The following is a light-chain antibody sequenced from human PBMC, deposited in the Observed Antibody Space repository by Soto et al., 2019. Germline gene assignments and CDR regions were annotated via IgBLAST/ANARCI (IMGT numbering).Light chain of an antibody. V-gene: IGKV4-1*01. CDR2: WAS. CDR3: QQYYRPWT. CDR1: QSVLYSSNNKNY. J-gene: IGKJ1*01. Sequence: DIVMTQSPDSLAVSLGERATINCKSSQSVLYSSNNKNYLAWYQQKPGQPPKLLIYWASTRESGVPDRFSGSVSGTDVTLTICSLHAEYVAVYYCQQYYRPWTFGQGTKVEIK.